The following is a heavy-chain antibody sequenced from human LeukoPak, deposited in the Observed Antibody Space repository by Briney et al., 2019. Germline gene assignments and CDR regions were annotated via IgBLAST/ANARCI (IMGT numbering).Heavy chain of an antibody. CDR1: GCSISSSSYY. CDR3: ARQWGSSGWNYFDY. Sequence: SETLSLTCTVSGCSISSSSYYWGWIRQPPGKGLEWIGGISYSGCSYYNPSLKIPVTISVDTSKNQFSLKLSSVTAADTAVYYCARQWGSSGWNYFDYWGQGTLVTVSS. V-gene: IGHV4-39*01. J-gene: IGHJ4*02. D-gene: IGHD6-19*01. CDR2: ISYSGCS.